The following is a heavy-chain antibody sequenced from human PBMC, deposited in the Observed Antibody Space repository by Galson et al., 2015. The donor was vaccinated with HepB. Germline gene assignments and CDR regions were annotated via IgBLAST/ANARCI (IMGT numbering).Heavy chain of an antibody. CDR3: ATYGSGRKFDY. CDR2: IKSKTEGETA. J-gene: IGHJ4*02. V-gene: IGHV3-15*01. CDR1: GFTFKDAS. D-gene: IGHD3-10*01. Sequence: SLRLSCAASGFTFKDASMSWVRQAPGKGLEWVGRIKSKTEGETADYAAPVKGRFTFLRDDSKNTLYLQMNSLKTEDTAVYYCATYGSGRKFDYWGQGTLVAVS.